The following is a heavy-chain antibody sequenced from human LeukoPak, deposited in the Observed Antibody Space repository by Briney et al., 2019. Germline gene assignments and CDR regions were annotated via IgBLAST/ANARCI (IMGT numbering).Heavy chain of an antibody. V-gene: IGHV1-46*01. CDR1: GYTFTSYY. Sequence: ASVKASCKASGYTFTSYYMHWVRQAPGQGLEWMGIINPSGGSTSYAQKFQGRVTMTRDTSTSTVYMELSSLRSEDTAVYYCARGYYSYGQENWFDPWGQGTLVTVSS. J-gene: IGHJ5*02. CDR2: INPSGGST. CDR3: ARGYYSYGQENWFDP. D-gene: IGHD5-18*01.